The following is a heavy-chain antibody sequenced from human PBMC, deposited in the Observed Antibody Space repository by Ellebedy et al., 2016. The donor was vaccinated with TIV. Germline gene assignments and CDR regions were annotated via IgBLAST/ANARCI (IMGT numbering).Heavy chain of an antibody. CDR2: IWYDGSNE. J-gene: IGHJ4*02. Sequence: SLKISCAASGFSFSTYGMHWVRQAPGKGLEWVAVIWYDGSNEYHADSVKGRFTISRDNSKNTLYLQMNSLRAEDTAMYYCARDRGEGGLYLDDWGQGTLVTVSS. CDR3: ARDRGEGGLYLDD. CDR1: GFSFSTYG. V-gene: IGHV3-33*01. D-gene: IGHD2-15*01.